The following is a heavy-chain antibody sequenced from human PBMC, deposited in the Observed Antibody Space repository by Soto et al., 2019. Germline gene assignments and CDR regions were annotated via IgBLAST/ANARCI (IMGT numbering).Heavy chain of an antibody. J-gene: IGHJ6*02. CDR3: ARISSVDPYGYVNGGLDV. D-gene: IGHD3-16*01. V-gene: IGHV4-59*01. Sequence: SETLSLTCSVSGGSIRSYYWSWIRQSPEKGLEWIGYFYHSGNSNYNPSLKRRVTISVDTSKNQRSLSLRSVTAADTAVYFCARISSVDPYGYVNGGLDVWGQGTTVTVSS. CDR1: GGSIRSYY. CDR2: FYHSGNS.